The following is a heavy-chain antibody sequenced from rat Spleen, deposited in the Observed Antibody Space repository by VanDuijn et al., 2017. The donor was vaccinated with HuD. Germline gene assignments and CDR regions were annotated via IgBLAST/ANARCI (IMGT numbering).Heavy chain of an antibody. CDR2: ITNTGGST. J-gene: IGHJ2*01. CDR1: GFTFNNYW. D-gene: IGHD1-10*01. V-gene: IGHV5-31*01. Sequence: EVQLVESGGGLVQPGRSLKLSCVASGFTFNNYWMTWIRQAPGKGLEWVASITNTGGSTYYPDSVKGRFTISRDNAKSTLYLQMNSLRSEDTATYYCAKDRFYNNYGRAFDYWGQGVMVTVSS. CDR3: AKDRFYNNYGRAFDY.